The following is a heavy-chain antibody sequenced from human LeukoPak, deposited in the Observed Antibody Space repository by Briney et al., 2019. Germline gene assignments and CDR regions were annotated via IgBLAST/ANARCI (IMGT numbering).Heavy chain of an antibody. CDR3: ATDFRYSGYDSPFDY. CDR2: ISYDGSNK. D-gene: IGHD5-12*01. V-gene: IGHV3-30*04. J-gene: IGHJ4*02. Sequence: GGSLRLSCAASGFTFSSYAMHWVRRAPGKGLEWVAVISYDGSNKYYADSVKGRFTISRDNSKNTLYLQMNSLRAEDTAVYYCATDFRYSGYDSPFDYWGQGTLVTVSS. CDR1: GFTFSSYA.